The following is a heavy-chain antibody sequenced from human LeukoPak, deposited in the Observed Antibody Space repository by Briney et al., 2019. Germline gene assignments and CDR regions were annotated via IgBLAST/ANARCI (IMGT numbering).Heavy chain of an antibody. D-gene: IGHD6-13*01. J-gene: IGHJ4*02. Sequence: GGSLRLSCAASGFTFGSYGMHWVRQAPGKGLEWVAVISYDGSSKYYADSVKGRFTISRDNSKNTLYLQMNSLRVEDTAVYYCAKGSSWADWGQGTLVTVSS. CDR2: ISYDGSSK. CDR3: AKGSSWAD. CDR1: GFTFGSYG. V-gene: IGHV3-30*18.